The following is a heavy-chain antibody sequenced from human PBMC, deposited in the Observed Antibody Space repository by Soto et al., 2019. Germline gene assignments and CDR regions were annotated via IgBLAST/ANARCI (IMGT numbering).Heavy chain of an antibody. V-gene: IGHV3-23*01. D-gene: IGHD2-15*01. CDR2: VSIGGST. Sequence: PWGARRLSWAACGFTFISDAMGWFRQGPGKGLEWVAVVSIGGSTHYADSVRGRFTISRDNSKNTLSLQMNSLTAEDTAVYFCAKRRGAGGHFDYWGQGALVTVSS. CDR3: AKRRGAGGHFDY. J-gene: IGHJ4*02. CDR1: GFTFISDA.